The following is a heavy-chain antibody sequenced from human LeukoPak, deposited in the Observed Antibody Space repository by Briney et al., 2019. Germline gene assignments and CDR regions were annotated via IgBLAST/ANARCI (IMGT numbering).Heavy chain of an antibody. Sequence: TSETLSLTCAVYGGSFSGYYWSWIRQPAGKGLEWIGEINHSGSTNYNPSLKGRVTISVDPSKTQFSLKLSSVTAADTAVYYCARDRPTLGYCTNGVCSNFDYWGQGTLVTVSS. CDR1: GGSFSGYY. CDR2: INHSGST. V-gene: IGHV4-34*01. CDR3: ARDRPTLGYCTNGVCSNFDY. J-gene: IGHJ4*02. D-gene: IGHD2-8*01.